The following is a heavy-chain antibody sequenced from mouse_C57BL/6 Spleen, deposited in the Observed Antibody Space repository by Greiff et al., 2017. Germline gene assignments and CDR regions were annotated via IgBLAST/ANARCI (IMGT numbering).Heavy chain of an antibody. CDR2: IYPSDSET. CDR1: GYTFTSYW. J-gene: IGHJ1*03. CDR3: ARQGSSYPWYFDV. D-gene: IGHD1-1*01. Sequence: QVHVKQPGAELVRPGSSVKLSCKASGYTFTSYWMDWVKQRPGQGLEWIGNIYPSDSETHYNQKFKDKATLTVDKSPSTAYMQLSSLTSEDSAVYYCARQGSSYPWYFDVWGTGTTVTVSS. V-gene: IGHV1-61*01.